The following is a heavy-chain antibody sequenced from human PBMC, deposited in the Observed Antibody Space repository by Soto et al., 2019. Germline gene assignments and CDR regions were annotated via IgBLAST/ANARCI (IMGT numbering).Heavy chain of an antibody. Sequence: VQLVESGGGVVQPGRSLRLSCAASGFTFSSYGMHWVRQAPGKGLEWVSRINNDGSTTTYADSVKGRFTISRDNAKNTMYLQMNSLRAEDTAVYYCARGKDQHNTRTYSYYDYWGQGTLVTVSS. J-gene: IGHJ4*02. V-gene: IGHV3-74*02. D-gene: IGHD2-21*01. CDR1: GFTFSSYG. CDR3: ARGKDQHNTRTYSYYDY. CDR2: INNDGSTT.